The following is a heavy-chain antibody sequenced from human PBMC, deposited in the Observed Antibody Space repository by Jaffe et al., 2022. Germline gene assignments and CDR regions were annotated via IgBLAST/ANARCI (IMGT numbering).Heavy chain of an antibody. CDR1: GITFGRSD. J-gene: IGHJ4*02. Sequence: QVQMVESGGGVVQPGGSLRLSCAASGITFGRSDRHWVRQAPGKGLEWVAFLRHGESNTYYEDSVKGRFTISTDNSKSTLYLQMSSLRPEDTAVYFCVVTSVGWGQGILVTVSS. CDR2: LRHGESNT. D-gene: IGHD4-4*01. V-gene: IGHV3-30*02. CDR3: VVTSVG.